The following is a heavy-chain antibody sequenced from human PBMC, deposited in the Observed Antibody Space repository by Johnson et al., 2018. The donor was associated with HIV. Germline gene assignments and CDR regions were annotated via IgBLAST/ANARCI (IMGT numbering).Heavy chain of an antibody. CDR3: AKVLEVGATKDDAFDI. CDR1: GFTFSSYG. J-gene: IGHJ3*02. V-gene: IGHV3-30*18. Sequence: VQLVESGGGVVQPGRSLRLSCAASGFTFSSYGMHWVRQAPGKGLEWVAVISYDGSNKYYADSVKGRFTISRDNAKNSLYLQMNSLRAEDTALYYCAKVLEVGATKDDAFDIWGQGTMVTVSS. D-gene: IGHD1-26*01. CDR2: ISYDGSNK.